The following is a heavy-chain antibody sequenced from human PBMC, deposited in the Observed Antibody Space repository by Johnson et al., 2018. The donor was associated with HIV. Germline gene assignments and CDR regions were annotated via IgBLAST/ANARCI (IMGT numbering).Heavy chain of an antibody. CDR1: GFTFSDYY. Sequence: QMLLVESGGGLVKPGGSLRLSCAASGFTFSDYYMSWIRQAPGKGLAWVSGINWNGSTGYADSVKGRFTIARDNAKNSLYLQMNSLRAEDTAVYYCARPTPGAFDIWGQGTMVTVSS. CDR3: ARPTPGAFDI. J-gene: IGHJ3*02. V-gene: IGHV3-11*04. CDR2: INWNGST.